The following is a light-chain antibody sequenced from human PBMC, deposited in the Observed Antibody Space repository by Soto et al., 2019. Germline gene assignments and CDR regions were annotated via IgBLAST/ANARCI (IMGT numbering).Light chain of an antibody. CDR2: DVT. J-gene: IGLJ1*01. CDR1: SSDIGGYNY. V-gene: IGLV2-14*03. Sequence: QSALTQPASVSGSPGQSITISCTGTSSDIGGYNYVSWYQQHPGKAPKLMIYDVTNRPSGVSNRFSASKSGYTASLTISGLQAEDEADYYCSSYKSSISVRVFGTGTKVTVL. CDR3: SSYKSSISVRV.